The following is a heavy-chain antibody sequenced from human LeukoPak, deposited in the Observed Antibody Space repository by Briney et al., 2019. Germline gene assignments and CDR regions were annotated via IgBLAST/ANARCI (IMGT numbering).Heavy chain of an antibody. V-gene: IGHV4-61*02. CDR2: IYASGNT. Sequence: SETLSLTCTVSGCSLRSNNYYWSWIPQPAGKALEGIGRIYASGNTNYNPSLQSRVTMSVDTSKNQFSLKRSSVTAADTAVYYCARDQVWWPLGPLSYYMDVWGKGSTVTVSS. D-gene: IGHD4/OR15-4a*01. CDR3: ARDQVWWPLGPLSYYMDV. CDR1: GCSLRSNNYY. J-gene: IGHJ6*03.